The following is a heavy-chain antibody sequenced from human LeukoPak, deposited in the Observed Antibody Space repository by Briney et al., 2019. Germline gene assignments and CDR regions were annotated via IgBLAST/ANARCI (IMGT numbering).Heavy chain of an antibody. CDR2: INPNSGGT. CDR3: ARDRAAYDAFDI. Sequence: ASVKVSCKASGYTFTGYYIPWVRQAPGQGLEWMGWINPNSGGTNYAQKFQGRVTMTRDTSISTAYMELSRLRSDDTAVYYCARDRAAYDAFDIWGQGTMVTVSS. D-gene: IGHD2-21*01. J-gene: IGHJ3*02. V-gene: IGHV1-2*02. CDR1: GYTFTGYY.